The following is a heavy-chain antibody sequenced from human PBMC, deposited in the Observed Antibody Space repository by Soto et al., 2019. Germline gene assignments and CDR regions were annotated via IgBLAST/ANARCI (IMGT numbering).Heavy chain of an antibody. CDR3: ARDLPNGYFDY. CDR2: IKEDGSQK. V-gene: IGHV3-7*01. Sequence: EGQLVESGGGLVQPGGSLRLSCAASGSAFSREWISWVRQAPGMGLEWVANIKEDGSQKSYADSVKGRFTISRDIAKHSVYLQMNSLRAEDTAVYYCARDLPNGYFDYWGQGALVTVSS. CDR1: GSAFSREW. J-gene: IGHJ4*02.